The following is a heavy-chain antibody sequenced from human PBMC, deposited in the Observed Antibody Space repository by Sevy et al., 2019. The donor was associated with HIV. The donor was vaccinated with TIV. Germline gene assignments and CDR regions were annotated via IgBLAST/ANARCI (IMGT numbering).Heavy chain of an antibody. CDR3: ARDLNPVLRYFDWLSSRNYDAFDI. Sequence: GGSLRLSCAASGFTFDDYGMSWVRQAPGKGLEWDSGINWNGGSTGDADSVKGRFTISRDNAKNSLYLQMNSLRAEDTALYYCARDLNPVLRYFDWLSSRNYDAFDIWGQGTMVTVSS. J-gene: IGHJ3*02. D-gene: IGHD3-9*01. CDR2: INWNGGST. CDR1: GFTFDDYG. V-gene: IGHV3-20*04.